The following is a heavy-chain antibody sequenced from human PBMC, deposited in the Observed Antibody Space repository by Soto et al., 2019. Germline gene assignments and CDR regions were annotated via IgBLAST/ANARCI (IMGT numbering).Heavy chain of an antibody. Sequence: EVQLLESGGGVVQRGGSLRLSCAASGFTVSSHAMSWVRQAPGKGLEWVSSISGSGDGTYYGDSVKGRFTISRDSSSSMLYLEMSNLRGEDTAVYFCTRSRRSILMVYGFGGMDVWGQGTTVTVSS. CDR1: GFTVSSHA. CDR2: ISGSGDGT. V-gene: IGHV3-23*01. D-gene: IGHD2-8*01. CDR3: TRSRRSILMVYGFGGMDV. J-gene: IGHJ6*02.